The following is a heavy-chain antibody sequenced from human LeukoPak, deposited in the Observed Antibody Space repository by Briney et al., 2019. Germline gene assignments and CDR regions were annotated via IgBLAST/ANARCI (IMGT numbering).Heavy chain of an antibody. Sequence: GGSLRLSCAASGFTFSSYAMSWVRQAPGKGLEWVSAISGSGGSTYYADSVEGRFTISRDNSKNTLYLQMNSLRAEDTAVYYCAKGGLDYYDSSGYYYLGYYFDYWGQGTLVTVSS. J-gene: IGHJ4*02. D-gene: IGHD3-22*01. CDR2: ISGSGGST. V-gene: IGHV3-23*01. CDR3: AKGGLDYYDSSGYYYLGYYFDY. CDR1: GFTFSSYA.